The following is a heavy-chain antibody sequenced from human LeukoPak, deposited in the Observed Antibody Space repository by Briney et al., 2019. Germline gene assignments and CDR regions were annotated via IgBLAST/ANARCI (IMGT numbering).Heavy chain of an antibody. CDR1: GFTFSSYS. CDR3: ARVEGGGWFDP. Sequence: PGGSLRLSCAASGFTFSSYSMNWVRQAPGKGLEWVSSISSSSSYMYYADSVKGRFTISRDNAKNSLYLQMNSLRAEDMAVYYCARVEGGGWFDPWGQGTLVTVSS. V-gene: IGHV3-21*01. D-gene: IGHD3-10*01. J-gene: IGHJ5*02. CDR2: ISSSSSYM.